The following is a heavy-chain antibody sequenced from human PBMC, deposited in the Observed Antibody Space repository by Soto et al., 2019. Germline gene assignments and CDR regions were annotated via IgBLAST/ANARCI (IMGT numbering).Heavy chain of an antibody. D-gene: IGHD3-10*01. CDR2: IWYDGSNK. Sequence: GGSLRLSCAASGFTFSSYGMHWVRQAPGKGLEWVAVIWYDGSNKYYADSVKGRFTISRDNSKNTLYLQMNSLRAEDTAVYYRARAVRGREAFDIWGQGTMVTVSS. V-gene: IGHV3-33*01. J-gene: IGHJ3*02. CDR3: ARAVRGREAFDI. CDR1: GFTFSSYG.